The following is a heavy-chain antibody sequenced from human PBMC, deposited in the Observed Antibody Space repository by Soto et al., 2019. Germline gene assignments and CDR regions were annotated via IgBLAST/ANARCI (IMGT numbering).Heavy chain of an antibody. V-gene: IGHV1-24*01. Sequence: ASVKVSCKVSGYTLTELSMHWVRQAPGKGLEWVGGFDPEDGETIYAQKFQGRVTMTEDTSTDTAYMELSSPRSEDTAVYYCSTVRGYSGYDFGYWGQGTLVPVSS. CDR2: FDPEDGET. CDR3: STVRGYSGYDFGY. J-gene: IGHJ4*02. CDR1: GYTLTELS. D-gene: IGHD5-12*01.